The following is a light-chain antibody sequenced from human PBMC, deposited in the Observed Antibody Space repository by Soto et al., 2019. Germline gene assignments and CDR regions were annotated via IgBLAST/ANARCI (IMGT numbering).Light chain of an antibody. CDR3: QQYGSSPFT. J-gene: IGKJ4*01. CDR2: DAS. V-gene: IGKV3-20*01. Sequence: EIVMTQSPGTLSLKPGERATLSCRASQSVSSSYLAWYQQKPGQAPRLLIYDASSRATGIPDRFSGSGSGTDFTLTISRLEPEDFAVFYCQQYGSSPFTFGGGTKVDI. CDR1: QSVSSSY.